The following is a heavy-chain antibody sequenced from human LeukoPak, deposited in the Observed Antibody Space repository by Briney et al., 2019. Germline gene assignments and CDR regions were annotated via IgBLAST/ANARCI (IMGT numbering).Heavy chain of an antibody. CDR3: ARDPRTGGSFDY. CDR2: IYSSGTT. D-gene: IGHD7-27*01. CDR1: GGSISSYY. V-gene: IGHV4-4*08. Sequence: SETLSLTCTVSGGSISSYYWSWIRQPPGKGLEWIGYIYSSGTTYYNPSLKSRVTISVDTSKNQFSLGLNSVTAADTAVYYCARDPRTGGSFDYWGQGTLVTVSS. J-gene: IGHJ4*02.